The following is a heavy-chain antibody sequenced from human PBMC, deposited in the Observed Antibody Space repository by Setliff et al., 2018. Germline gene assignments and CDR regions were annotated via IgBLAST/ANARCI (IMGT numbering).Heavy chain of an antibody. CDR1: GYTFANSI. J-gene: IGHJ5*02. V-gene: IGHV1-18*01. CDR3: EGLVRYCTQRACQRTQDADL. Sequence: ASVKVSCKASGYTFANSIVSWVRQAPGQGLEWMGWISAYNGKTYIKEKFEDRLAMTTDKSTNTGYMELRNLTPDDPAVYFCEGLVRYCTQRACQRTQDADLWGQGTRVTVSS. CDR2: ISAYNGKT. D-gene: IGHD2-8*01.